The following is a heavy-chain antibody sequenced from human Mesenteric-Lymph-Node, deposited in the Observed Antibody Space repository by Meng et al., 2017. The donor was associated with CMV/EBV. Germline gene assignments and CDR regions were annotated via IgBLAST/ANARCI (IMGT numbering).Heavy chain of an antibody. V-gene: IGHV3-23*01. CDR2: ISASGGST. CDR1: GFTLSAYA. Sequence: LRLSCAASGFTLSAYAMSWVRQAPGKGLEWVSAISASGGSTYYADTVKGRFTISRDNSKNTLHLQMNSLRAEDTAVYYCLDGSAGYWDQGTLVTVSS. D-gene: IGHD3-22*01. J-gene: IGHJ4*02. CDR3: LDGSAGY.